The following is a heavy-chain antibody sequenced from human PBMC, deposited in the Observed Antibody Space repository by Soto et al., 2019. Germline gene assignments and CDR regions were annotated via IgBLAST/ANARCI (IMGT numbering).Heavy chain of an antibody. CDR2: ISTTGGT. Sequence: VQLQESGPGLLRPSETLSLTCSVSGGSISTHYWSWFRQSAGKALEWIGDISTTGGTNYNPSLRSLVTMSVDRAGKAFSLQLASVTDADTAVYYCARVWYSKTGGLDPWDQGVLVTVSS. CDR3: ARVWYSKTGGLDP. J-gene: IGHJ5*02. D-gene: IGHD1-26*01. CDR1: GGSISTHY. V-gene: IGHV4-4*07.